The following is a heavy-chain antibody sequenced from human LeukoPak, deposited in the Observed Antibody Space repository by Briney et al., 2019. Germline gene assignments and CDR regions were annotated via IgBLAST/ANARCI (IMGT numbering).Heavy chain of an antibody. D-gene: IGHD1-26*01. V-gene: IGHV4-59*01. CDR2: LYYSGST. J-gene: IGHJ4*02. CDR3: AKVASGSYLDS. Sequence: PSETLSLTCAVSGGSISSYYWSWIRQPPGKGLEWIGYLYYSGSTNYNPSLKSRVTISVDTSKNQVSLKLTSVTAADTAVYYCAKVASGSYLDSWGQGTLVTVSS. CDR1: GGSISSYY.